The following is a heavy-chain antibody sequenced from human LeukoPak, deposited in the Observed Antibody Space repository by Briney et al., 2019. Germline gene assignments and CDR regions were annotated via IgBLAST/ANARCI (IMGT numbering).Heavy chain of an antibody. CDR3: AKSDCGGDCHLLDY. Sequence: EGSLRLSCAASGFSLSTYAMSWVRQAPGKGLEWVSHFGGSGGTIYYADSVKGRFTISRDNSKNTLYLQMNSLRAEDTAVYYCAKSDCGGDCHLLDYWGQGTLVTVSS. CDR2: FGGSGGTI. CDR1: GFSLSTYA. V-gene: IGHV3-23*01. J-gene: IGHJ4*02. D-gene: IGHD2-21*02.